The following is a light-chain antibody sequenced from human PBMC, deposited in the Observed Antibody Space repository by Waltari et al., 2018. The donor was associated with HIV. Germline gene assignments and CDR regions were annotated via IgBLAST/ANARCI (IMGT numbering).Light chain of an antibody. Sequence: QTVVTHEPSLTVSPGATVTLTCPSSTGAVTTGNSPNWFQQKPGQAPRGLIYSTSNKNSWTPARFSGSLLGGKAALTLSGVQPEDEAEYYCLLYYGGAQRYVFGTGTKVTVL. CDR2: STS. V-gene: IGLV7-43*01. CDR3: LLYYGGAQRYV. J-gene: IGLJ1*01. CDR1: TGAVTTGNS.